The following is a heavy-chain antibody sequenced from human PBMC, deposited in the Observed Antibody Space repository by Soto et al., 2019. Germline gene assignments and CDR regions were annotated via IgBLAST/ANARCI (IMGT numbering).Heavy chain of an antibody. CDR2: ISAYNGNT. V-gene: IGHV1-18*01. CDR3: ARDREVFGVVINGWFDP. D-gene: IGHD3-3*01. Sequence: ASVKVSCKASGYTFTSYGISWVRQAPGQGLEWMGWISAYNGNTNYAQKLQGRVTMTTDTSTSTAYMELRSLRSDDTAVYYCARDREVFGVVINGWFDPWGQGTLVTVSS. J-gene: IGHJ5*02. CDR1: GYTFTSYG.